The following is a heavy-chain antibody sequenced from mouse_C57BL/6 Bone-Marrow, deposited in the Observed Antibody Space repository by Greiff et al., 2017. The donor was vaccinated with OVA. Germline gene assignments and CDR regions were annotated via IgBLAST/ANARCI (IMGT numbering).Heavy chain of an antibody. CDR2: IHPSDSDT. D-gene: IGHD3-2*02. J-gene: IGHJ3*01. CDR3: AMRGIAQATRLFAY. Sequence: QVQLQQPGAELVKPGASVKVSCKASGYTFTSYWMHWVKQRPGQGLEWIGRIHPSDSDTNYNQKFKGKATLTVDKSSSTAYMQLRSLTSEDSAVYYCAMRGIAQATRLFAYWGQGTLVTVSA. CDR1: GYTFTSYW. V-gene: IGHV1-74*01.